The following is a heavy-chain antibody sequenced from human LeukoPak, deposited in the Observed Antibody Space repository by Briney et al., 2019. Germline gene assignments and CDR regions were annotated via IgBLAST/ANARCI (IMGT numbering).Heavy chain of an antibody. V-gene: IGHV4-4*07. CDR2: FYVGVGP. D-gene: IGHD3-22*01. J-gene: IGHJ6*03. CDR3: ARMRPYDSTGYSQGHYMDV. Sequence: PSETLSLTCSVSGVSMYSNYWSWIRQTAGKGLEWIGRFYVGVGPNYNPSFKSRVTMSVDTSKHQLVLKLSAVTAADTAVYYCARMRPYDSTGYSQGHYMDVWGKGTTVTVYS. CDR1: GVSMYSNY.